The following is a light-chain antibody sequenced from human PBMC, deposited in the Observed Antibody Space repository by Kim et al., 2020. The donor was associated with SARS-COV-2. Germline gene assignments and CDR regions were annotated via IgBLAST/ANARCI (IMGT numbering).Light chain of an antibody. Sequence: ALGQKVRITCQGDSLRSYCASWYQQKPGQAPVLVIYGKNNRPSGIPDRFSGSSSGNTASLTITGAQEEDEADYYCYSRDSSGNQVVFGGGTQLTVL. CDR2: GKN. J-gene: IGLJ2*01. CDR1: SLRSYC. V-gene: IGLV3-19*01. CDR3: YSRDSSGNQVV.